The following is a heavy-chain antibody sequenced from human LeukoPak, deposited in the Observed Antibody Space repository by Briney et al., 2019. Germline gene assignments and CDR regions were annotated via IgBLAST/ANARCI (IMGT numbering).Heavy chain of an antibody. CDR3: AHRYNWNYDY. Sequence: SGPTLANPTQTLTLTCTFSGFSLSTSGVGVGWIRQPPGKALEWRMVIYWSDDKSYSPYLKSRLTITKDTSKKQVVRTMTNMDHVDTATYYCAHRYNWNYDYWGQGTLVTVSS. D-gene: IGHD1-7*01. CDR2: IYWSDDK. CDR1: GFSLSTSGVG. J-gene: IGHJ4*02. V-gene: IGHV2-5*01.